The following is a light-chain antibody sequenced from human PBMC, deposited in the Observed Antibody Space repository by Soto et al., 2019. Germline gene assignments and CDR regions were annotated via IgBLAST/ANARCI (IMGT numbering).Light chain of an antibody. CDR3: QQYGSSPLT. Sequence: EIVLTQSPGTLSLSPGERATLSCRASQSVSSSYLAWYQQKPGQAPRLLIYGASSRATCIPDRFSGSGAGTDFTINISKIEPGDFGSEYCQQYGSSPLTFGQGTKVEIK. J-gene: IGKJ1*01. CDR1: QSVSSSY. CDR2: GAS. V-gene: IGKV3-20*01.